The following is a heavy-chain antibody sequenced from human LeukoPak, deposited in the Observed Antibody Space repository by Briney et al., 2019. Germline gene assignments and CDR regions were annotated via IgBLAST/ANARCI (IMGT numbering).Heavy chain of an antibody. V-gene: IGHV1-2*02. J-gene: IGHJ5*02. CDR1: GYTFTGYY. CDR3: ARESGGSGSYYSQFPNYLYNWFDP. CDR2: INPNSGGT. Sequence: ASVKVSCKASGYTFTGYYMHWVRQAPGQGLEWMGWINPNSGGTNYAQKCQGRVTMTRDTSISTAYMELSRLRSDDTAVYYCARESGGSGSYYSQFPNYLYNWFDPWGQGTLVTVSS. D-gene: IGHD3-10*01.